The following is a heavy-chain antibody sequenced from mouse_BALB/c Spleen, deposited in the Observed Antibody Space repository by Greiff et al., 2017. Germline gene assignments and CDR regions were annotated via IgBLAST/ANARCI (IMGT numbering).Heavy chain of an antibody. D-gene: IGHD1-1*01. J-gene: IGHJ4*01. CDR2: FYPGSGSI. CDR1: GYTFTEYI. Sequence: QVQLKESGAELVKPGASVKLSCKASGYTFTEYIIHWVKQRSGQGLEWIGWFYPGSGSIKYNEKFKDKATLTADKSSSTVYMELSRLTSEDSAVYFCARHEGGGSSPYAMDYWGQGTSVTVSS. CDR3: ARHEGGGSSPYAMDY. V-gene: IGHV1-62-2*01.